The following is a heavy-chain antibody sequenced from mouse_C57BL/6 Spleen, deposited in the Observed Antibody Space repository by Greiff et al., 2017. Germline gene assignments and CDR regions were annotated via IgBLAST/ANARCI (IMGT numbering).Heavy chain of an antibody. Sequence: VKLMESGPGLVAPSQCLSISCTVSGFSLTSYGVDWVRQPPGKGLEWLGVIWGGGSNNYNSALMPRLSISKDNSKSQVFLKMNSLHTDDTAMYYGAKRSLNYYFDYWGQGTTLTVSS. CDR1: GFSLTSYG. V-gene: IGHV2-9*01. CDR2: IWGGGSN. J-gene: IGHJ2*01. CDR3: AKRSLNYYFDY.